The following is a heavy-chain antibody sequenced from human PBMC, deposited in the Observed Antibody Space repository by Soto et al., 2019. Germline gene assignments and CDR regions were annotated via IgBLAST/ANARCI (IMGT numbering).Heavy chain of an antibody. CDR2: IYYSGST. Sequence: PSETLSLTGTVSGDTISRGDYYWSWIRQPPGKGLEWIGLIYYSGSTNYNPSLKSRVTISVDTTKNQFSLKLSSVTAADTAVYYCARAHYGDFDYGMDVCGQGTTVTVPS. CDR1: GDTISRGDYY. D-gene: IGHD4-17*01. J-gene: IGHJ6*02. V-gene: IGHV4-30-4*01. CDR3: ARAHYGDFDYGMDV.